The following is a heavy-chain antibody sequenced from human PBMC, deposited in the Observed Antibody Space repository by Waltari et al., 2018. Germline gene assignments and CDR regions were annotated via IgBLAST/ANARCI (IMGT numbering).Heavy chain of an antibody. CDR3: AKDGGELPRYYFDY. J-gene: IGHJ4*02. D-gene: IGHD1-26*01. CDR1: GFTFDDYA. Sequence: EVQLVESGGGLVQPGRSLRLSCAASGFTFDDYAIHWVRQAPGKGLEWVSGISWNSGSIGYADSGKGRCTNSRDNAKNSLYLQMNSLRAEDTALYYCAKDGGELPRYYFDYWGQGTLVTVSS. V-gene: IGHV3-9*01. CDR2: ISWNSGSI.